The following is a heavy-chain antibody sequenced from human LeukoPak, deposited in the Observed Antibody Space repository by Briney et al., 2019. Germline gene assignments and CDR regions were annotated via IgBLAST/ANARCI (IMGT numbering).Heavy chain of an antibody. V-gene: IGHV3-23*01. CDR2: ISGSGGST. Sequence: VGSLRLSCAASGFTFSSYAMSWVRQAPGKGLEWVSAISGSGGSTYYADSVKGRFTISRDNSKNTLYLQMNSLRVEDTAVYYCAKLVPDGLVPAASKYYFDHWGQGTLVTVSS. CDR1: GFTFSSYA. D-gene: IGHD2-2*01. J-gene: IGHJ4*02. CDR3: AKLVPDGLVPAASKYYFDH.